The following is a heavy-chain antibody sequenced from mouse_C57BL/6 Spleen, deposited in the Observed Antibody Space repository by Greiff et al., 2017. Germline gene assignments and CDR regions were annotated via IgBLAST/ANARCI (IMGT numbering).Heavy chain of an antibody. CDR3: ARGYYGSSYAGTD. V-gene: IGHV1-80*01. CDR1: GYAFSSYW. D-gene: IGHD1-1*01. J-gene: IGHJ2*01. CDR2: IYPGDGDT. Sequence: LKESGASVKISCKASGYAFSSYWMNWVKQRPGKGLEWIGQIYPGDGDTNYNGKFKGKATLTADKSSSTAYMQLSSLTSEDSAVYFCARGYYGSSYAGTDWGQGTTLTVSS.